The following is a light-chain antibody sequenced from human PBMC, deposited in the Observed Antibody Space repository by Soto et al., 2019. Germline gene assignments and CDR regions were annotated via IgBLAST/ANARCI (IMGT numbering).Light chain of an antibody. CDR2: DVS. CDR3: SSYTGSSTVV. Sequence: QSVLTQPASVSGSPGQSITISCTGTSSDVGGYNYVSWYQQHPGKAPKLMIYDVSNRPSGVSNRFSGSKSGNTASLTNSGLQAEDEADYYCSSYTGSSTVVFGGGTKLTVL. CDR1: SSDVGGYNY. J-gene: IGLJ2*01. V-gene: IGLV2-14*01.